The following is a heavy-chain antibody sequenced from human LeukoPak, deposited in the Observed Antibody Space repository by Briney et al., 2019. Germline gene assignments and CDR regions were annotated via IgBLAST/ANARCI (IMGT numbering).Heavy chain of an antibody. CDR2: ISSSSSYI. Sequence: GGSLRLSCAASGFTFSSYSMNWVRQAPSKELEWASSISSSSSYIYYADSVKDRFTISRDNAKNSLYLQMNSLRAEDTAVYYCARLYSSSYYFDYWGQGTLVTVSS. CDR3: ARLYSSSYYFDY. D-gene: IGHD6-6*01. V-gene: IGHV3-21*01. CDR1: GFTFSSYS. J-gene: IGHJ4*02.